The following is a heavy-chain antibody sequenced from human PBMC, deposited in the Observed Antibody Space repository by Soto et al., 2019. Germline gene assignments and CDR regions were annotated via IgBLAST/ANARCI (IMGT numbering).Heavy chain of an antibody. CDR3: ARSFRHHGGPQPKWFDP. V-gene: IGHV1-69*13. D-gene: IGHD3-10*01. CDR1: GGTFSSYA. Sequence: ASVKVSCKASGGTFSSYAISWVRQAPGQGLEWMGGIIPIFGTANYAQKFQGRVTITADESTSTAYMELSSLRSEDTAVYYCARSFRHHGGPQPKWFDPWGQGTLVTVSS. CDR2: IIPIFGTA. J-gene: IGHJ5*02.